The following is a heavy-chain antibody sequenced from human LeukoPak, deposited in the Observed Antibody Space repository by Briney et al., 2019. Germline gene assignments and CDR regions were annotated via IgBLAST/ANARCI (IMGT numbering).Heavy chain of an antibody. V-gene: IGHV4-30-4*01. CDR2: IYYSGST. CDR1: GGSISSGDYY. D-gene: IGHD3-22*01. CDR3: ARADYYDSRCWFDP. Sequence: SQTLSLTCTVSGGSISSGDYYWSWIRQPPGKGLEWIGYIYYSGSTYYNPSLKSRVTISVDTSKNQFSLRLSSVTAADTAVYYCARADYYDSRCWFDPWGQGTLVTVSS. J-gene: IGHJ5*02.